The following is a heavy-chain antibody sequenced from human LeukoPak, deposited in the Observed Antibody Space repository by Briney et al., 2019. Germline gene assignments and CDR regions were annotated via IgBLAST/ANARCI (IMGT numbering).Heavy chain of an antibody. J-gene: IGHJ4*02. V-gene: IGHV4-4*07. CDR1: GGSISSYY. D-gene: IGHD2-15*01. Sequence: PSETLSLTCTVSGGSISSYYWSWIRQPAGKGLEWIGRIYTSGSTNYNPSLKSRVTMSVDTSKNQFSLKLSSVTAADTAVYYCARDGGPYCSGGSCYFPFDYWGQGTLVTVSS. CDR3: ARDGGPYCSGGSCYFPFDY. CDR2: IYTSGST.